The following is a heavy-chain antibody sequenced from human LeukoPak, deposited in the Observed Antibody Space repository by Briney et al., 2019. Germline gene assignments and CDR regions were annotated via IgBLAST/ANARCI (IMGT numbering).Heavy chain of an antibody. V-gene: IGHV3-53*01. Sequence: GGSLRLSCAASRFTVSSDYMSWVRQAPGKGLEWVSVIYSGGSTYYADSVKGRFTISRDNSKNTLYLQMNSLRAEDTAVYYCAREGGYSGYGFDYWGQGTLVTVSS. J-gene: IGHJ4*02. CDR3: AREGGYSGYGFDY. CDR2: IYSGGST. D-gene: IGHD5-12*01. CDR1: RFTVSSDY.